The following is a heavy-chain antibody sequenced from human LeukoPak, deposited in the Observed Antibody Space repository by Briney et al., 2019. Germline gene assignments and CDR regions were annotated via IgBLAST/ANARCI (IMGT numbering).Heavy chain of an antibody. CDR1: GFTFDTYG. Sequence: GGSLRLSCAASGFTFDTYGMSWGPRTPGKGLEWGSGINWNVGSTGYADSVKARSSISRDNTKNSLYLQMNSLRAEDTALYHCARYGSGSYYLSYYGMYVWGQGTTVTVSS. V-gene: IGHV3-20*01. D-gene: IGHD3-10*01. J-gene: IGHJ6*02. CDR2: INWNVGST. CDR3: ARYGSGSYYLSYYGMYV.